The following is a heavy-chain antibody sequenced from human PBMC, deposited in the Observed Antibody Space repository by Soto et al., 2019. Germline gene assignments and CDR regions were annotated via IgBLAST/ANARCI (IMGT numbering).Heavy chain of an antibody. V-gene: IGHV4-30-4*01. CDR1: GDSINSRAHF. CDR3: AAGLCTRTWRHWFDP. CDR2: ISYSGGT. J-gene: IGHJ5*02. Sequence: PSGTLSLTCAVSGDSINSRAHFWIWMRPTPGMGLEWIGYISYSGGTSSNSSLRSRATTSIDTTKNQFSLRLNSMTAADTATYYCAAGLCTRTWRHWFDPWGQGTLVTVSS. D-gene: IGHD2-21*01.